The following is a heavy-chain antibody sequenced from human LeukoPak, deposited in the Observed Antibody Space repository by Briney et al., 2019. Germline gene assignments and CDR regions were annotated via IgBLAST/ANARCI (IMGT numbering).Heavy chain of an antibody. J-gene: IGHJ4*02. CDR2: IKQDGSEK. D-gene: IGHD3-3*01. CDR1: GSAFTFW. CDR3: ASGFLDDFWSGHF. Sequence: GGSLRLSCAASGSAFTFWMSWVRRAPGKGLEWVANIKQDGSEKYYVGSVKGRFTVSRDNARKSLYLQMNSLRAEDTAVYYCASGFLDDFWSGHFWGQGTPVTVSS. V-gene: IGHV3-7*01.